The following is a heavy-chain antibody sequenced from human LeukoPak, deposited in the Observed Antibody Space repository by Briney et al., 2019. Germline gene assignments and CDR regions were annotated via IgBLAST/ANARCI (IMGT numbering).Heavy chain of an antibody. CDR3: ATGGGYRFAY. D-gene: IGHD6-25*01. J-gene: IGHJ4*02. V-gene: IGHV7-4-1*02. Sequence: VASVKVSCKASGYTFTSYGISWVRQAPGQGLEWMGWINTNTEKSTYAPGFTGRYVFSLDSSVNTAYLQISSLKVEDTALYYCATGGGYRFAYWGQGTLVTVSS. CDR1: GYTFTSYG. CDR2: INTNTEKS.